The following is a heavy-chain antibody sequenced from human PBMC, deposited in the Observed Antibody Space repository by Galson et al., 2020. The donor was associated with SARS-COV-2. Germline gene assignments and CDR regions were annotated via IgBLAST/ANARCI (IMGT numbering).Heavy chain of an antibody. Sequence: ASETLSLTCTVSGGSISSSSYYWGWIRQPPGKGLEWIGSIYYSGSTYYNPSLKSRVTISVDTSKNQFSLKLSSVTAADTAVYYCARLSGSYYNGPLYKFYYWGQGTLVAVSS. V-gene: IGHV4-39*01. CDR2: IYYSGST. D-gene: IGHD3-10*01. J-gene: IGHJ4*02. CDR3: ARLSGSYYNGPLYKFYY. CDR1: GGSISSSSYY.